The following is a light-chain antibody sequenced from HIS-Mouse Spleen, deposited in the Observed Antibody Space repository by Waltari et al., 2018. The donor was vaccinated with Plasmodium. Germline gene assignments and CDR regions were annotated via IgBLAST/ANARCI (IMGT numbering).Light chain of an antibody. CDR1: KLGDKY. V-gene: IGLV3-1*01. CDR2: QDS. Sequence: SYELTQPPSVSVSPGQTASIPCSGDKLGDKYACWYQQKPGQSPVLVIYQDSKRPSGTPERFSGSNSGNTATLTISGTQAMDEADYYCQAWDSSTDYVFGTGTKVTVL. CDR3: QAWDSSTDYV. J-gene: IGLJ1*01.